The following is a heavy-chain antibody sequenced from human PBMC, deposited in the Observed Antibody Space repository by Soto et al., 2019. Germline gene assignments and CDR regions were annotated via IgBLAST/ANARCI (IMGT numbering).Heavy chain of an antibody. Sequence: SVKVSCKASGGTFSSYAISWVRQAPGQGLEWMGGIIPIFGTANYAQKFQGRVTITADESTSTAYMELSSLRSEDTAVYYCARGVTGTTYFFYYYYGMDVWGQGTTVS. CDR3: ARGVTGTTYFFYYYYGMDV. CDR1: GGTFSSYA. D-gene: IGHD1-7*01. V-gene: IGHV1-69*13. CDR2: IIPIFGTA. J-gene: IGHJ6*02.